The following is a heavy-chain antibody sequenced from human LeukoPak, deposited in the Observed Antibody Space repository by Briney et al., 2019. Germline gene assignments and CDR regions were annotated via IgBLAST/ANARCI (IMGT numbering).Heavy chain of an antibody. Sequence: PGGSLRLSCAASGFTVSSNYMSWVRQAPGKGLEWVSVIYSGGSTYYADSVKGRFTISRDNSKNTLYLQMNSLRAEDTAVYYCARGTAGRCSSTSCYTPGYYYYMDVWGKGTTVTVSS. CDR1: GFTVSSNY. D-gene: IGHD2-2*02. CDR3: ARGTAGRCSSTSCYTPGYYYYMDV. CDR2: IYSGGST. V-gene: IGHV3-66*02. J-gene: IGHJ6*03.